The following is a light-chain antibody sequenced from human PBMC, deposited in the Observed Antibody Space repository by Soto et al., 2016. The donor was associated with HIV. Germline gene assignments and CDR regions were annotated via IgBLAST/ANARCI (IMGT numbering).Light chain of an antibody. CDR1: ALLRQY. CDR3: QSADASGTYRV. J-gene: IGLJ2*01. CDR2: TDN. V-gene: IGLV3-25*03. Sequence: SYELTQPPSVSVSPGQTARITCSGDALLRQYAYWYQQKPGQAPMLVISTDNERPSGIPERFSGSSSGTTVTLIISGVQAEDEADYYCQSADASGTYRVFGGGTKLTVL.